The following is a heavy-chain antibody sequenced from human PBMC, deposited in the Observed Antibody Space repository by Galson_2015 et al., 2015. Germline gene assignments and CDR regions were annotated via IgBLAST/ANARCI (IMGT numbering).Heavy chain of an antibody. J-gene: IGHJ4*02. D-gene: IGHD6-13*01. Sequence: GKGLEWIGYIYYSGSTNYNPSLKSRVTISVDTSKNQFSLKLSSVTAADTAVYYCASEKYSSSWSHFDYWGQGTLVTVSS. CDR3: ASEKYSSSWSHFDY. CDR2: IYYSGST. V-gene: IGHV4-59*01.